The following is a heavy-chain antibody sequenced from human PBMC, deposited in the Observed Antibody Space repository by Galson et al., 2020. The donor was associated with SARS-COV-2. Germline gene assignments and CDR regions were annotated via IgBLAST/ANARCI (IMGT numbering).Heavy chain of an antibody. CDR2: ISYDGSNK. D-gene: IGHD5-18*01. Sequence: GGSLRLSCAASGFTFSSYAMHWVRQAPGKGLEWVAVISYDGSNKYYADSVKGRFTISRDNSKNTLYLQMNSLRAEDTAVYYCARGDLDTAMVSFDYWGQGTLVTVSS. CDR3: ARGDLDTAMVSFDY. J-gene: IGHJ4*02. V-gene: IGHV3-30*01. CDR1: GFTFSSYA.